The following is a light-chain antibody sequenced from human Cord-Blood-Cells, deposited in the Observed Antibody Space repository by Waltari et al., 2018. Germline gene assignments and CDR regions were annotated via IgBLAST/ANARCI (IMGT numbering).Light chain of an antibody. Sequence: SYVLTQPPSVSVAPGKTARITCGGNHIGSKSVHWYQHKPGQAPVLVIYYDSDRPSGSPERFSCANSGNTATLTISRGEAGDEADYYCQVWDSSSDHVVFGGGTKLTVL. CDR3: QVWDSSSDHVV. CDR1: HIGSKS. V-gene: IGLV3-21*04. J-gene: IGLJ2*01. CDR2: YDS.